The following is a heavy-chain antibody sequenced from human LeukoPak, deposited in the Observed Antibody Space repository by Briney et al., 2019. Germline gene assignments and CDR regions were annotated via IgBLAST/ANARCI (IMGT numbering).Heavy chain of an antibody. V-gene: IGHV3-30*14. J-gene: IGHJ4*02. CDR3: ARGREGGYEYYFDY. CDR2: ISYDGSNK. CDR1: GFTFSSYA. D-gene: IGHD5-12*01. Sequence: GRSLRLSCAAPGFTFSSYAMHWVRQAPGKGLEWVAVISYDGSNKYYADSVKGRFTTSRDNSKNTLYLQMNSLRAEDTAVYYCARGREGGYEYYFDYWGQGTLVTVSS.